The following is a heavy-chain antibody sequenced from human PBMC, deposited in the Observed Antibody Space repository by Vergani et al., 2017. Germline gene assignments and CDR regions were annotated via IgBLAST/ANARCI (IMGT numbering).Heavy chain of an antibody. Sequence: QVQLVQSGAEVKKPGASVKVSCKASGYTFTSYAMHWVRQAPGQRLEWMGWINAGNGNTKYSQKFQGRVTITRDTSASTAYMELSRLRSDDTAVYYCAREGYCSSTSCFLNWFDPWGQGTLVTVSP. J-gene: IGHJ5*02. D-gene: IGHD2-2*01. V-gene: IGHV1-3*01. CDR2: INAGNGNT. CDR3: AREGYCSSTSCFLNWFDP. CDR1: GYTFTSYA.